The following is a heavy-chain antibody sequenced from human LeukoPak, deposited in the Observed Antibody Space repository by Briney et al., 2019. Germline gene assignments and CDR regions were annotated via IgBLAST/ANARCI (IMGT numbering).Heavy chain of an antibody. CDR3: AGDMGWYYYDSSGYGGYFDY. Sequence: PSETLSLTCTVSGGSISSYYWSWIRRPPGKGLEWIGYIYYSGSTSYNPSLKSRVTISVDTSKNQFSLKLSSVTAADTAVYYCAGDMGWYYYDSSGYGGYFDYWGQGTLVTVSS. V-gene: IGHV4-59*01. CDR1: GGSISSYY. CDR2: IYYSGST. J-gene: IGHJ4*02. D-gene: IGHD3-22*01.